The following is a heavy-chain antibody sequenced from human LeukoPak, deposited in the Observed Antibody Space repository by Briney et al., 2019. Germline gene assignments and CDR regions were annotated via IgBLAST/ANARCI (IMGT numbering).Heavy chain of an antibody. CDR3: TRVGYIDEGIDY. CDR2: ISSSSSII. D-gene: IGHD5-24*01. Sequence: GGSLRLSCAASGFTFSNYNMNWVRQAPGKGLEWVSYISSSSSIIYYADSVKGRFTISRDNAKNSLYLQMNSLRAEDTAIYYCTRVGYIDEGIDYWGQGTLVTVSS. CDR1: GFTFSNYN. V-gene: IGHV3-48*04. J-gene: IGHJ4*02.